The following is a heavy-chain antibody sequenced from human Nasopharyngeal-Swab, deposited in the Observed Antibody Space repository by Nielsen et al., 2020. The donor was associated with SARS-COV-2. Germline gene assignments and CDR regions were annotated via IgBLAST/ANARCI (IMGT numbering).Heavy chain of an antibody. V-gene: IGHV3-30*04. D-gene: IGHD6-6*01. CDR3: ARAPSPPYSSSYYYGMDV. Sequence: WIRQPPGKGLEWVAVISYDGSNKYYADSVKGRFTISRDNSKNTLYLQMNSLRAEDTAVYYCARAPSPPYSSSYYYGMDVWGQGTTVTVSS. J-gene: IGHJ6*02. CDR2: ISYDGSNK.